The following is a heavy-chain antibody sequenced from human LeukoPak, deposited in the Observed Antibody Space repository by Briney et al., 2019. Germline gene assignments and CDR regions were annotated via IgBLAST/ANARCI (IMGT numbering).Heavy chain of an antibody. Sequence: SETLSLTCTVSGGSISSYYWSWIRQPAGKGLEWIGRIYTSGSTNYNPSLKSRVTMSVDTSKNQFSLKLSSVTAADTAVYYCARSPEQQLGDLYYYMDVWGKGTTVTISS. D-gene: IGHD6-13*01. V-gene: IGHV4-4*07. CDR2: IYTSGST. CDR1: GGSISSYY. J-gene: IGHJ6*03. CDR3: ARSPEQQLGDLYYYMDV.